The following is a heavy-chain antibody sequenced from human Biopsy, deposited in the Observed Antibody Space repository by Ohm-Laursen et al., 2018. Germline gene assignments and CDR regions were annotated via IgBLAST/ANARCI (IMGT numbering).Heavy chain of an antibody. V-gene: IGHV4-59*08. CDR1: GFSLNTNYY. CDR2: IYNTGDT. Sequence: PPGTLSLTCVVSGFSLNTNYYWSWIRQPPGKGLEPIGYIYNTGDTTYNPSLQSRFTISLDTSNNQLSLRLRSVTAADAAVYYCARRSAANWYFNLWGRGTLATVSS. CDR3: ARRSAANWYFNL. J-gene: IGHJ2*01. D-gene: IGHD6-25*01.